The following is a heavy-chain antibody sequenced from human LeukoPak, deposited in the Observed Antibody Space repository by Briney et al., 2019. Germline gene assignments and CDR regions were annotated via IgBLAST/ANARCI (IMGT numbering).Heavy chain of an antibody. V-gene: IGHV1-2*02. D-gene: IGHD3-9*01. J-gene: IGHJ4*02. CDR1: GYTFTGYY. CDR2: INPNSGGT. Sequence: ASVKVSCKASGYTFTGYYMHWVRQAPGQGLEWMGWINPNSGGTNYAQKFQDRVSMTRDTSISTAYMQLSRLRSGDTAVYYCARSPHILTGENFDFWGQGTLLTVSS. CDR3: ARSPHILTGENFDF.